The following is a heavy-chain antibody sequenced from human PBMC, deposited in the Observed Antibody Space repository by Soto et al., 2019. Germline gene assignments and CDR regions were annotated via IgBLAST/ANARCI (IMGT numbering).Heavy chain of an antibody. CDR2: VIPMYGPA. D-gene: IGHD3-10*01. Sequence: QVPLVQSGAEVKKPGSSVTVYCQASGGTFSSYAIHWVRQAPGQGLEWMGGVIPMYGPAKYAQRFQGRVTITPDESTATVYMELTSLTSQDTAGYYFARVPSMVRGVIDNGCVPWCHGKRVSVSS. CDR3: ARVPSMVRGVIDNGCVP. CDR1: GGTFSSYA. J-gene: IGHJ5*02. V-gene: IGHV1-69*01.